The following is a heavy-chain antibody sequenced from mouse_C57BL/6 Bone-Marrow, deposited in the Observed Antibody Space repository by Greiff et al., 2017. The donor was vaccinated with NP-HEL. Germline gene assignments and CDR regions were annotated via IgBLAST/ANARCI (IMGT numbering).Heavy chain of an antibody. CDR3: ARHYDGYYPYAMDY. CDR1: GFTFSDYG. V-gene: IGHV5-15*01. D-gene: IGHD2-3*01. Sequence: EVQRVESGGGLVQPGGSLKLSCAASGFTFSDYGMAWVRQAPRKGPEWVAFISALAYSIYYADTVTGRFTISRENAKNTLYLEMSSLRSEDTAMYYCARHYDGYYPYAMDYWGQGTSVTVSS. J-gene: IGHJ4*01. CDR2: ISALAYSI.